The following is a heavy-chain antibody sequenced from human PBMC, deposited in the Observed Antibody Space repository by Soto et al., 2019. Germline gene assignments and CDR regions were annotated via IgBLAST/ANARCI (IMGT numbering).Heavy chain of an antibody. Sequence: QITLKESGPTLVKPTQTLTLTCTFSGFSLSTSGVGVGWIRQPPGKALEWLALIYWDDDKRYSPSLKSRLTITKDTSKNQVVLTMTNMDPVDTATYYCAHKDPHVRSEGEVFDSWGQGTLVTVSS. J-gene: IGHJ4*02. CDR1: GFSLSTSGVG. CDR2: IYWDDDK. V-gene: IGHV2-5*02. CDR3: AHKDPHVRSEGEVFDS. D-gene: IGHD6-25*01.